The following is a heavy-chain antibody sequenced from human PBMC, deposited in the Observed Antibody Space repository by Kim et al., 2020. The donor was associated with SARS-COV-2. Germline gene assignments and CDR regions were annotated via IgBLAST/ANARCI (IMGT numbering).Heavy chain of an antibody. CDR1: GGSFSGYY. V-gene: IGHV4-34*01. CDR2: INHSGST. J-gene: IGHJ4*02. Sequence: SETLSLTCAVYGGSFSGYYWSWIRQPPGKGLEWIGEINHSGSTNYNPSLKSRVTISVDTSKNQFSLKLSSVTAADTAVYYCATVLYDFWSGYYWYYFDYWGQGTLVTVSS. CDR3: ATVLYDFWSGYYWYYFDY. D-gene: IGHD3-3*01.